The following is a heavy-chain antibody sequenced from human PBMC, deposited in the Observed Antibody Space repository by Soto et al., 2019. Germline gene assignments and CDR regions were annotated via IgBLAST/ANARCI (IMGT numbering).Heavy chain of an antibody. CDR2: FDPEDGET. Sequence: ASVKVSCKVSGYTLTELSMHWVRQAPGKGLEWMGGFDPEDGETIYAQKFQGRVTMTEDTSTDTAYMELRSLRSDDTAVYYCARGAYDFWSGYYTLSDPLDYYMDVWGKGTTVTVSS. CDR3: ARGAYDFWSGYYTLSDPLDYYMDV. J-gene: IGHJ6*03. V-gene: IGHV1-24*01. CDR1: GYTLTELS. D-gene: IGHD3-3*01.